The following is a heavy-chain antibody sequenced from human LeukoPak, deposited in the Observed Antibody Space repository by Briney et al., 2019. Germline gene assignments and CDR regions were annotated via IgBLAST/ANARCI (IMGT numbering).Heavy chain of an antibody. D-gene: IGHD3-10*01. CDR1: GGSISSYY. Sequence: PSETLSLTCTGSGGSISSYYWSWIRQPPGKGLEWMGDIYYSGSTNYNPSLKSRVTISVDTAKNQFSLKLSYVTAADTGAYYCAGVEEMVRGVTDSVSEYFQHWGQGTLVTVSS. J-gene: IGHJ1*01. V-gene: IGHV4-59*01. CDR3: AGVEEMVRGVTDSVSEYFQH. CDR2: IYYSGST.